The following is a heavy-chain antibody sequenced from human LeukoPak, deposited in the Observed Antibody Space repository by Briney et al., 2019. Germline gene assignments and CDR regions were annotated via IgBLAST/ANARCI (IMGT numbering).Heavy chain of an antibody. J-gene: IGHJ4*02. D-gene: IGHD1-26*01. CDR3: ARGPPSGSYLIDY. CDR2: IIPIFGTA. Sequence: SVKVSCKASGGTFSSYAISWVRQAPGQGPEWIGGIIPIFGTANYAQKFQGRVTITADESTSTAYMELSSLRSEDTAVYYCARGPPSGSYLIDYWGQGTLVTVSS. V-gene: IGHV1-69*13. CDR1: GGTFSSYA.